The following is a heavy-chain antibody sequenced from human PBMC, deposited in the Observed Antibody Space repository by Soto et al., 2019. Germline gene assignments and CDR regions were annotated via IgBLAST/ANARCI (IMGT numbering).Heavy chain of an antibody. CDR2: IYTSGST. Sequence: SESMYLSCTVSGGSISSYYWSWIRQPAGKGLEWIGRIYTSGSTNYNPSLKSRVTMSVDTSKNQFSLKLSSGAAADTAVYYCARDKGSLWGPGSPVTVSS. V-gene: IGHV4-4*07. J-gene: IGHJ1*01. CDR3: ARDKGSL. CDR1: GGSISSYY.